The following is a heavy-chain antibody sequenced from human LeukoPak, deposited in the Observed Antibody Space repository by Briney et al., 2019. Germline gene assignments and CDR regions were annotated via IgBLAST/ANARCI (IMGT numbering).Heavy chain of an antibody. V-gene: IGHV3-23*01. Sequence: GGYLRLSCAASGFTFSSYAMSWVPLAPGKGLKWVSSISGGDGSTYYANSVRGPFTISTDNCTNTLYMQMNSLRDEDTDVYYCERRARPSYNHYTGQGYGAGIFVNWFDPWGQGTLVTVSS. D-gene: IGHD3-10*01. CDR3: ERRARPSYNHYTGQGYGAGIFVNWFDP. CDR1: GFTFSSYA. J-gene: IGHJ5*02. CDR2: ISGGDGST.